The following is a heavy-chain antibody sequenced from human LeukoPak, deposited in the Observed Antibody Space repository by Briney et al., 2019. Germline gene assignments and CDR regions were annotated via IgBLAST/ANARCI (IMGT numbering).Heavy chain of an antibody. D-gene: IGHD3-10*01. CDR2: IKQDGSEK. Sequence: PGGSLRLSCAASGFTFISYWMSWVRQAPGKGLEWVANIKQDGSEKYYVDSVKGRFTISIDNAKNSLNLQMNSLRAEDTAVYYCARAPPPPRGSGSYYNVYYSYMDVWGKGTTVTVSS. CDR3: ARAPPPPRGSGSYYNVYYSYMDV. CDR1: GFTFISYW. J-gene: IGHJ6*03. V-gene: IGHV3-7*01.